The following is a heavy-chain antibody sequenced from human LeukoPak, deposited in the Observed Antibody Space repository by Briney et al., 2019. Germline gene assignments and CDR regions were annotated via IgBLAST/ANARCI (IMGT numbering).Heavy chain of an antibody. CDR1: GYTFTGYY. CDR3: ARGKYQTDY. Sequence: ASVKVSCKASGYTFTGYYMHWVRQAPGQGLEWMGWINPNSGGTNYARKFQGRVTMTRDTSISTAYMELSRLRSDDTAVYYCARGKYQTDYWGQGTLVTVSS. D-gene: IGHD2-2*01. CDR2: INPNSGGT. J-gene: IGHJ4*02. V-gene: IGHV1-2*02.